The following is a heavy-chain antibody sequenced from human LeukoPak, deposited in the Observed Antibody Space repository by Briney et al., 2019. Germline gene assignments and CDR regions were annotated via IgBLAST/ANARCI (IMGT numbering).Heavy chain of an antibody. CDR1: GGSISSYY. J-gene: IGHJ5*02. Sequence: SETLSLTCTVSGGSISSYYWSWIRQPPGKGLEWIGYIYYSGSTNYNPSLKSRVTISVDTSKKQFSLKLSSVTAADTAVYYCARGYYDFWSGSNWFDPWGQGTLVTVSS. CDR3: ARGYYDFWSGSNWFDP. D-gene: IGHD3-3*01. CDR2: IYYSGST. V-gene: IGHV4-59*01.